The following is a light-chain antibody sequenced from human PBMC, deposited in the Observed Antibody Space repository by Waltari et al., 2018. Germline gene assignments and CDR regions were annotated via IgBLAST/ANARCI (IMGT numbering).Light chain of an antibody. CDR2: GVS. Sequence: QSVLTQPASVSGSPGQSITISCTGTNSEVGGYNYVSWYQQYPGKAPRLMSYGVSKGPSGVSNRFSGTKSGNTASLTIPGLQAEDEADYYCSSYTSSGTLRIFGGGTKVTAL. V-gene: IGLV2-14*01. J-gene: IGLJ2*01. CDR1: NSEVGGYNY. CDR3: SSYTSSGTLRI.